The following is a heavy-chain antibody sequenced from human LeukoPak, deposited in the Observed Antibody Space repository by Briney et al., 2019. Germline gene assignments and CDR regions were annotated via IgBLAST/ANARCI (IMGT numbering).Heavy chain of an antibody. CDR2: INPSGGSK. J-gene: IGHJ4*02. Sequence: ASVKVSCKASGYTFTSYYMHWVRQAPGQGLEWMGIINPSGGSKSYAQKFQGRVTMTRDTSANTVYMELSSLRSEDTAVYYCARGSPVAASYWGQGTLVTVSS. D-gene: IGHD2-15*01. V-gene: IGHV1-46*01. CDR3: ARGSPVAASY. CDR1: GYTFTSYY.